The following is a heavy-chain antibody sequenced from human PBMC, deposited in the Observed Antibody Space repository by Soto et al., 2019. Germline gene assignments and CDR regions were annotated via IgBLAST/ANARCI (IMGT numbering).Heavy chain of an antibody. CDR2: INPSGGST. CDR3: ARDIGPALDWFGP. D-gene: IGHD5-18*01. CDR1: GYTFTSYY. Sequence: ASLKVSCKASGYTFTSYYMHWVRQAPGQGLEWMGIINPSGGSTSYAQKFQDRVTMTGNTSISTAYMELSSLRSEDTAVYYCARDIGPALDWFGPWGQGTLVTVSS. J-gene: IGHJ5*02. V-gene: IGHV1-46*01.